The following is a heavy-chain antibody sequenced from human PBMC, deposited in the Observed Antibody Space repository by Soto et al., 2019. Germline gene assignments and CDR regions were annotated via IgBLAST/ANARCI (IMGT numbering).Heavy chain of an antibody. CDR3: AKDRGGSVWPEFDX. J-gene: IGHJ4*02. CDR1: GFTFSSYI. Sequence: GGSLRLSCTASGFTFSSYIMNWVRQAPGKGLEWISTITADGGGTFYEDSVEVRFTISIDNSKNTLYLQMDNLRAEDTALYYCAKDRGGSVWPEFDXWGQGTQVTVSX. V-gene: IGHV3-23*01. D-gene: IGHD6-19*01. CDR2: ITADGGGT.